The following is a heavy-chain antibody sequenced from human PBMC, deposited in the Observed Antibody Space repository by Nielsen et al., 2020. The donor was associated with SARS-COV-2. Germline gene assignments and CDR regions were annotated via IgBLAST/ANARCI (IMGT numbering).Heavy chain of an antibody. J-gene: IGHJ6*02. V-gene: IGHV4-31*03. D-gene: IGHD5-12*01. CDR1: GASISSGGYF. Sequence: SETLSLTCTVSGASISSGGYFWSWIRQHPGKGLEWIGYIYFTGRTSYNPSLKSRVAMSVDTSKNQFSLDLKSVTAADTAVYYCAREASGYDHYKYGMDVWGLGARSPSP. CDR2: IYFTGRT. CDR3: AREASGYDHYKYGMDV.